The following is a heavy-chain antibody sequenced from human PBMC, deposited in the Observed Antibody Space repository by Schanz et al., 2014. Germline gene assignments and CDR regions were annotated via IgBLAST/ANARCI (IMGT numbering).Heavy chain of an antibody. CDR1: GLTFTSAW. V-gene: IGHV3-15*01. D-gene: IGHD2-8*01. Sequence: EVQLVESGGGLVKPGGSLRLSCATSGLTFTSAWMSWVRQAPGKGLEWVGRMKGKTDGGTADYAAPMKGRFTISRDDSKNTLFLQMNSLETEDTAVYYCTTDNGRFAFDFWGQGTMVTVSS. J-gene: IGHJ3*01. CDR3: TTDNGRFAFDF. CDR2: MKGKTDGGTA.